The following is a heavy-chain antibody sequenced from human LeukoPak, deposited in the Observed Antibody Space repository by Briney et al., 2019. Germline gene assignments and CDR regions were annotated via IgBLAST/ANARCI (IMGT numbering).Heavy chain of an antibody. D-gene: IGHD2-15*01. CDR3: ARMRVVAASSPFDY. Sequence: SETLSLTCAVYGGSFSGYYWSWIRQPPGKGLEWIGEINHSGSTNYNSSLKSRVTISVDTSKNQFSLKLSSVTATDTAVYYCARMRVVAASSPFDYWGQGTLVTVSS. V-gene: IGHV4-34*01. CDR2: INHSGST. CDR1: GGSFSGYY. J-gene: IGHJ4*02.